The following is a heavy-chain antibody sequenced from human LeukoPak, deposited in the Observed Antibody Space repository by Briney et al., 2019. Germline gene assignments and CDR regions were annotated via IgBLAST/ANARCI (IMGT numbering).Heavy chain of an antibody. D-gene: IGHD3-9*01. CDR2: IRTSAEGANYA. CDR3: ASDQRYAFDY. V-gene: IGHV3-48*02. CDR1: GFSFTDYP. Sequence: GGSLRLSCATSGFSFTDYPMNWVRQAPGKGLEWVSNIRTSAEGANYAYYADSVKGRVTISRDDAKNTLYLHMNSLRDDNTAVYYCASDQRYAFDYWGQGILVTVSS. J-gene: IGHJ4*02.